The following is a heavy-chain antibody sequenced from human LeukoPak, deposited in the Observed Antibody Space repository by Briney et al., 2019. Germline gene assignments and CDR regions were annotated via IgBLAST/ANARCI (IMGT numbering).Heavy chain of an antibody. J-gene: IGHJ6*02. D-gene: IGHD3-22*01. V-gene: IGHV3-66*01. CDR1: GFTVSSNY. Sequence: GSLRLSCAASGFTVSSNYMSWVRQAPGKGLEWGSVIYSGGSTYYADSVKGRFTISRDNSKNTLYLQMNSLRAEDTAVYYCARSKGDYYDSSGYYSRGMDVWGQGTTVTVSS. CDR3: ARSKGDYYDSSGYYSRGMDV. CDR2: IYSGGST.